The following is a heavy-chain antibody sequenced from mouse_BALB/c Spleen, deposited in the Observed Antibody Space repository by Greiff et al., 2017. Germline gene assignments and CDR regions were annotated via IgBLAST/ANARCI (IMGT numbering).Heavy chain of an antibody. V-gene: IGHV5-12-1*01. CDR2: ISSGGGST. J-gene: IGHJ2*01. D-gene: IGHD4-1*01. CDR1: GFAFSSYD. CDR3: ARLTGRFDY. Sequence: EVQLVESGGGLVKPGGSLKLSCAASGFAFSSYDMSWVRQTPEKRLEWVAYISSGGGSTYYPDTVKGRFTISRDNAKNTLYLQMSSLKSEDTAMYYCARLTGRFDYWGQGTTLTVSS.